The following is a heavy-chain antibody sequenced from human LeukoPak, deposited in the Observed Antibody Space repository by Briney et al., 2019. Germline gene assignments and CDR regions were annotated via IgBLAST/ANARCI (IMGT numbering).Heavy chain of an antibody. CDR2: ISSSGSTI. Sequence: PGGSLRLSCAASGFTFSDYYMSWLRQAPGKGLEWVSYISSSGSTIYYADSVKGRFTISRDNAKNSLYLQMNSLRAEDTAVYYCARDRRRTIWFDYWGQGTLVTVSS. CDR3: ARDRRRTIWFDY. D-gene: IGHD4/OR15-4a*01. CDR1: GFTFSDYY. J-gene: IGHJ4*02. V-gene: IGHV3-11*04.